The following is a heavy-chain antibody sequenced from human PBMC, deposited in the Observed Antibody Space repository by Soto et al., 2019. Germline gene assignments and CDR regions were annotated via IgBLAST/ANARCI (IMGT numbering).Heavy chain of an antibody. CDR3: ARDGSGYDYAYYYYYYGMDV. Sequence: SVKASCKASGYTFTSYAISWVQQAPGQGLEWMGWISAYNGNTNYAQKLQGRVTMTTDTSTSTAYMELRSLRSDDTAVYYCARDGSGYDYAYYYYYYGMDVWGQGTTVTVSS. D-gene: IGHD5-12*01. J-gene: IGHJ6*02. V-gene: IGHV1-18*01. CDR1: GYTFTSYA. CDR2: ISAYNGNT.